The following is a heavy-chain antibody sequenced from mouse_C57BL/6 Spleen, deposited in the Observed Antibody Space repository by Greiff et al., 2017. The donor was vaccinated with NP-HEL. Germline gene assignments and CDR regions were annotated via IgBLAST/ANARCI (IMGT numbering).Heavy chain of an antibody. Sequence: QVQLQQPGAELVMPGASVKLSCKASGYTFTSYWMHWVKQRPGQGLEWIGEIDPSDSYNNYNQKLKGKSTLTVDKSSSTAYMQLSSLTSEDSAVYHCARKDYVYYAMDYWGQGTSVTVSS. D-gene: IGHD2-4*01. V-gene: IGHV1-69*01. J-gene: IGHJ4*01. CDR1: GYTFTSYW. CDR2: IDPSDSYN. CDR3: ARKDYVYYAMDY.